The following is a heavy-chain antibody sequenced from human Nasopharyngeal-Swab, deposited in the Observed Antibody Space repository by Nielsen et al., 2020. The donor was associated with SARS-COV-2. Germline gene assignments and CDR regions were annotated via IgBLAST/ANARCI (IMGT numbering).Heavy chain of an antibody. D-gene: IGHD3-10*01. CDR1: GFTYKYG. Sequence: GESLKISCVASGFTYKYGMNWVRQAPGKGLEWVSVIWYDGSKKFYAESVKGRLSISRDESKNTVYLQMSSLRVEDTAVYYCVSAGSIEYWGPGTLVTVSS. J-gene: IGHJ4*02. CDR2: IWYDGSKK. V-gene: IGHV3-33*01. CDR3: VSAGSIEY.